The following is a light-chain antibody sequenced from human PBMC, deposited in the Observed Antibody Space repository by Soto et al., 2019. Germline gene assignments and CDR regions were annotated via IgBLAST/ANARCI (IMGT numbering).Light chain of an antibody. Sequence: QSALTQPASLSGSPGQSIAISCTGTSSDVGGYNYVSWYQQHPGKAPKLMIYDVNNRPSGVSNRFSGSKSGNTASLTISGLQAEDEAEYYCCSYTTSSTYVFVTGTNVTVL. CDR2: DVN. CDR1: SSDVGGYNY. CDR3: CSYTTSSTYV. J-gene: IGLJ1*01. V-gene: IGLV2-14*03.